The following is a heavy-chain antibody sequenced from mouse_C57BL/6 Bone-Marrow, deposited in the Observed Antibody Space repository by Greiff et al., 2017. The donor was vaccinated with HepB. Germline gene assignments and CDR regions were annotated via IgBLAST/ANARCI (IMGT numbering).Heavy chain of an antibody. Sequence: QVQLQQSGAELVRPGASVTLSCKASGYTFTDYEMHWVKQTPVHGLEWIGAIDPETGGTAYNQKFKGKAILTADKSSSTAYMELRSLTSEDSAVYYCTRRRLPVYAMDYGGQGTSVTVSA. CDR3: TRRRLPVYAMDY. J-gene: IGHJ4*01. V-gene: IGHV1-15*01. CDR1: GYTFTDYE. D-gene: IGHD2-2*01. CDR2: IDPETGGT.